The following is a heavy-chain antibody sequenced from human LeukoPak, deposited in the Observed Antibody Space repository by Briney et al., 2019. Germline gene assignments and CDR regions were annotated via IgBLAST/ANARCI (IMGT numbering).Heavy chain of an antibody. J-gene: IGHJ3*02. V-gene: IGHV4-59*01. CDR2: FYYSGST. CDR1: GGSISSYY. Sequence: SETLSLTCTVSGGSISSYYWSWIRQPPGKGLEWIGYFYYSGSTNYNPSLKSRVTISVDTSKNQFSLKLSSVTTTDTAVYYCARDEIDPNCAGDCRLGAFDIWGQGTMVTVSS. D-gene: IGHD2-21*02. CDR3: ARDEIDPNCAGDCRLGAFDI.